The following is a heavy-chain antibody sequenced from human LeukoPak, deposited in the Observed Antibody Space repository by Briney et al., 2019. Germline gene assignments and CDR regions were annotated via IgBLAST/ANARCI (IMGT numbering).Heavy chain of an antibody. CDR3: ARGGGRHVEY. CDR2: MKEDGSEK. D-gene: IGHD2/OR15-2a*01. Sequence: GGSLRLSCAASGFTFSSYWMSWVRQAPGNGLEWVANMKEDGSEKNYVDSVKGRFTISRDNAKNSLYLQMNSLRAEDTAVYYCARGGGRHVEYWGQGNLVTVSS. V-gene: IGHV3-7*03. CDR1: GFTFSSYW. J-gene: IGHJ4*02.